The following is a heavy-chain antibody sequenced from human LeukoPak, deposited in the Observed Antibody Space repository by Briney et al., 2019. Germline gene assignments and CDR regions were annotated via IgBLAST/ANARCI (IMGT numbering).Heavy chain of an antibody. V-gene: IGHV3-30*18. CDR1: GFTFSSYG. CDR2: ISYDASNK. CDR3: AKDRALEGFEVIDY. D-gene: IGHD3-3*01. J-gene: IGHJ4*02. Sequence: GGSLRLSCAASGFTFSSYGMHWVRQAPGKGLEWVAVISYDASNKYYADSVKGRFTISRDNSKNTLYLQMNSLRAEDTAVCYCAKDRALEGFEVIDYWGQGTLVTVSS.